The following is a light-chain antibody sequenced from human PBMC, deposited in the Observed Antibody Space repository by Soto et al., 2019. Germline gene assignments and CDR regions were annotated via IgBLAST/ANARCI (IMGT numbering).Light chain of an antibody. CDR2: QVS. CDR3: SSYTSSSTHVV. V-gene: IGLV2-14*01. J-gene: IGLJ2*01. Sequence: QSALTQPASVSGSPGQSITISCTGTSSDIGAYNSVSWYQQHPGKAPKLIVFQVSFRPSAVSDRFSGSKSDNTASLTISGLQTEDEADYYCSSYTSSSTHVVFGGGTKLTVL. CDR1: SSDIGAYNS.